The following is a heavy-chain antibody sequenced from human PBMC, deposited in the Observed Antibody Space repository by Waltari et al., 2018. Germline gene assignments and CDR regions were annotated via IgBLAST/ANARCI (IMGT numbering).Heavy chain of an antibody. Sequence: QVQLQESGPGLVKPSETLSLTCAVSGYSISSGYYWGWIRQHSGKGLEWIGSIYHSGSTYYNPSLKSRVTISVDTSKNQFSLKLSSVTAADTAVYYCARPRGPEYYYDSSGYQSPRYAFDIWGQGTMVTVSS. D-gene: IGHD3-22*01. CDR2: IYHSGST. CDR3: ARPRGPEYYYDSSGYQSPRYAFDI. CDR1: GYSISSGYY. J-gene: IGHJ3*02. V-gene: IGHV4-38-2*01.